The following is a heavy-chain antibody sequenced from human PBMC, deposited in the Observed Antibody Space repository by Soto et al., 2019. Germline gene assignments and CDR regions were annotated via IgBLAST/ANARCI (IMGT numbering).Heavy chain of an antibody. J-gene: IGHJ4*02. CDR1: GFTFSSYE. V-gene: IGHV3-48*03. CDR2: ISSTGSGT. Sequence: EMQLVESGGGLVQPGGSLRLSCAASGFTFSSYEMHWVRQAPGKGLEWISYISSTGSGTLHADSVRGRFTMSRDNTKNSVSRQLSSLRAEDTTVYSCVRYLHEALATAALRVANWVQGPQVTVSS. CDR3: VRYLHEALATAALRVAN. D-gene: IGHD2-8*02.